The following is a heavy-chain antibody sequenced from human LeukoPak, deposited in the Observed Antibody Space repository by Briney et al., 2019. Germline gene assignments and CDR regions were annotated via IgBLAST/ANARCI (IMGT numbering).Heavy chain of an antibody. Sequence: LSLTCTVSGYSITNGYYWGWIRQAPGKGLECLSYISGSGTDINYADSVRGRFTISRDNAKNLLYLQMNDLRLEDTAVYYCARTARHLDYWGQGTLVTVSS. V-gene: IGHV3-11*04. CDR3: ARTARHLDY. J-gene: IGHJ4*02. CDR2: ISGSGTDI. D-gene: IGHD5-18*01. CDR1: GYSITNGYY.